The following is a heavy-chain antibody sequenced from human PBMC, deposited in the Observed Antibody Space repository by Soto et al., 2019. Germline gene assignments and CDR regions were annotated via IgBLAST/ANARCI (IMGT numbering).Heavy chain of an antibody. CDR3: ARAGRTLVTSYGLDV. D-gene: IGHD2-21*02. CDR2: INHSGTI. CDR1: GGSFSGYY. V-gene: IGHV4-34*01. J-gene: IGHJ6*02. Sequence: SETLSLTCAVYGGSFSGYYWTWIRQPPGKGLEWIGEINHSGTINFNPSLKSRLTISLDTSKKHFSLKLSSVTDADTAAYYCARAGRTLVTSYGLDVWGQGTTVIVSS.